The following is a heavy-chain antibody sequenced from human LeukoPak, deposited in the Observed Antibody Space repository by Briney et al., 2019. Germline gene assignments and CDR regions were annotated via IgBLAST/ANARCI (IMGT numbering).Heavy chain of an antibody. Sequence: ASVKVSCKASGYTFTSNYIHWVRQAPGQGLEWMGWINPNSGGTNYAQKFQGWVTMTRDTSISTAYMELSRLRSDDTAVYYCARGGITGTTRGPTRLNDAFGIWGQGTMVTVSS. CDR1: GYTFTSNY. CDR2: INPNSGGT. D-gene: IGHD1-20*01. V-gene: IGHV1-2*04. CDR3: ARGGITGTTRGPTRLNDAFGI. J-gene: IGHJ3*02.